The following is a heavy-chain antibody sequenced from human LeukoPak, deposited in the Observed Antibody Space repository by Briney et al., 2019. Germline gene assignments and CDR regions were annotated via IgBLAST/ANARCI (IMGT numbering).Heavy chain of an antibody. Sequence: GGSLRLSCAASGFTFSNAWMSWVRQAPGKGLEWVGCIKSKTDGGATDYAAPVKGRFTISRDDSKNTLYLQMNSLKTEDTAVYYCTTDRPYGDYVHGVDYWGQGTLVTVSS. CDR2: IKSKTDGGAT. CDR3: TTDRPYGDYVHGVDY. V-gene: IGHV3-15*01. J-gene: IGHJ4*02. CDR1: GFTFSNAW. D-gene: IGHD4-17*01.